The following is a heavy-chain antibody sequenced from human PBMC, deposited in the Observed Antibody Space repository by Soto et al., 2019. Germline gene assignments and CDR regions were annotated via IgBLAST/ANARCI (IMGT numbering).Heavy chain of an antibody. D-gene: IGHD3-22*01. CDR1: GASVSHGY. J-gene: IGHJ5*02. CDR3: ARSYYDSTGFAVDP. CDR2: MYFGGSF. V-gene: IGHV4-59*02. Sequence: QMQLQASGPGLVKPSETLSLTCNVSGASVSHGYWSWIRQPPGKGLEWIGFMYFGGSFNYNPSLTSRATITVRTSXNQFSMKLTSVTASDTAVYYCARSYYDSTGFAVDPWGQGTLVTVSS.